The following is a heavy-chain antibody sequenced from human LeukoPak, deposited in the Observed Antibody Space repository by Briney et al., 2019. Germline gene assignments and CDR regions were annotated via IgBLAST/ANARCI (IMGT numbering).Heavy chain of an antibody. CDR3: ARHVPSYNWFDP. J-gene: IGHJ5*02. Sequence: SETLSLTCTVSGGSNSSSSYYWGWIRQPPGKGLEWIGSIYYSGSTYYNPSLKSRVTISVDTSKNQFSLKLSSVTAADTAVYYCARHVPSYNWFDPWGQGTLVTVSS. V-gene: IGHV4-39*01. CDR1: GGSNSSSSYY. CDR2: IYYSGST.